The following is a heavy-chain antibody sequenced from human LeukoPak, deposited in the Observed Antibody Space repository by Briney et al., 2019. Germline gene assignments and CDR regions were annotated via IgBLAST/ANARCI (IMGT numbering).Heavy chain of an antibody. CDR3: AREPHYGSGSYFFY. Sequence: SVKVSCKASGYTFTSYYMHWVRQAPGQGLEWMGGIIPIFGTANYAQKFQGRVTITADESTSTAYMELSSLRSEDTAVYYCAREPHYGSGSYFFYWGQGTLVTVSS. CDR1: GYTFTSYY. V-gene: IGHV1-69*13. J-gene: IGHJ4*02. D-gene: IGHD3-10*01. CDR2: IIPIFGTA.